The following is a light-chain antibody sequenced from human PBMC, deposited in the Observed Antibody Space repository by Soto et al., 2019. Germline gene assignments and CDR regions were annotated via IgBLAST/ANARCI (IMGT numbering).Light chain of an antibody. V-gene: IGKV3-11*01. Sequence: EIVLTQSPATLSSSPGERATLSSRPSPRVGSYVAWYQKKPGQAPRLLIYDASNRATGIPTRFSGSGSGTDFTLTISSLEPEDFAVYYCQQRSNWPITFGQGTRLEIK. CDR1: PRVGSY. CDR2: DAS. J-gene: IGKJ5*01. CDR3: QQRSNWPIT.